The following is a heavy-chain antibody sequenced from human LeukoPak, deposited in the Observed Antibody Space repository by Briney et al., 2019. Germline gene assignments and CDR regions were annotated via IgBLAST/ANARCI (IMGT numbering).Heavy chain of an antibody. CDR3: ARGAITMILGAFDI. Sequence: SVKVSCKASGYTFTAYYIHWLRQAPGQGLEWMGGIIPIFGTANYAQKFQGRVTITADESTSTAYMELSSLRSEDTAVYYCARGAITMILGAFDIWGQGTMVTVSS. CDR2: IIPIFGTA. V-gene: IGHV1-69*13. J-gene: IGHJ3*02. CDR1: GYTFTAYY. D-gene: IGHD3-22*01.